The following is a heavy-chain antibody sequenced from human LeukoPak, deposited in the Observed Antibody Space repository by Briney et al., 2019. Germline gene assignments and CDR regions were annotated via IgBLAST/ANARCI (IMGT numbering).Heavy chain of an antibody. V-gene: IGHV4-59*01. Sequence: SETLSLTCIVSGGPISGYYWSWIRQPPGKGLEWIGHVSNSGITNYYPSLKSRVAISVDTSKDQFSLKLSSVTAADTAVYYCARCYYDGWFDPWGQGTLVTVSS. J-gene: IGHJ5*02. CDR3: ARCYYDGWFDP. CDR1: GGPISGYY. D-gene: IGHD3-22*01. CDR2: VSNSGIT.